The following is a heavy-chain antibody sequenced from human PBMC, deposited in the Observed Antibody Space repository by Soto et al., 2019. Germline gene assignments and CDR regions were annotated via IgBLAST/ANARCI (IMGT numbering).Heavy chain of an antibody. J-gene: IGHJ4*02. V-gene: IGHV3-23*01. CDR1: GFTFSSYA. CDR3: AKSPYYYDSSAPKAFDY. CDR2: ISGSGGST. D-gene: IGHD3-22*01. Sequence: QPGGSLRLSCAASGFTFSSYAMSWVRQAPGKGLEWVSAISGSGGSTYYADSVKGRFTISRDNSKNTLYLQMNSLRAEDTAVYYCAKSPYYYDSSAPKAFDYWGQGTLVTVSS.